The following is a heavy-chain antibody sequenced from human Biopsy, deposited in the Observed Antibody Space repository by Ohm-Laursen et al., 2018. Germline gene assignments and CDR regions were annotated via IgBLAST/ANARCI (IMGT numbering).Heavy chain of an antibody. CDR1: SYTFTDYN. Sequence: SVKVSCKASSYTFTDYNIHWMRQAPGQRLEWLGYINCKTGATNYAQKFQGTVTMTRDTSISTAYLALGSLRSADTAIYYCARDPLNGHKHFDYWGQGSLVTVSS. CDR2: INCKTGAT. D-gene: IGHD2-8*01. V-gene: IGHV1-2*02. CDR3: ARDPLNGHKHFDY. J-gene: IGHJ4*02.